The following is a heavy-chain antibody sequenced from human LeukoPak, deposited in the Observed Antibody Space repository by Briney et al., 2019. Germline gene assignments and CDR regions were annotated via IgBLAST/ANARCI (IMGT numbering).Heavy chain of an antibody. CDR3: ARAGDSSGYCDY. CDR1: GGSFSSYY. J-gene: IGHJ4*02. Sequence: SETLSLTCAVYGGSFSSYYWSWIRQPPGKGLEWIGEINHSGSTNYNPSLKSRVTISVDTSKNQFSLKLGSVTAADTAVYFRARAGDSSGYCDYWSQGTLVTVSS. D-gene: IGHD3-22*01. CDR2: INHSGST. V-gene: IGHV4-34*01.